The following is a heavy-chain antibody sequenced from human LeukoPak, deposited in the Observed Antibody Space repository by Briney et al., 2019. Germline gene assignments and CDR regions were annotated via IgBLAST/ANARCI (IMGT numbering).Heavy chain of an antibody. J-gene: IGHJ5*02. D-gene: IGHD4-17*01. Sequence: GASVKVSCKASGYTFTGYYMHWVRQAPGQGLEWMGWINPNSGGTNYAQKFQGRVTMTRDTSISTAYMELCRLRSDDTAVCYCARDREVTVTTRNWFDPWGQGTLVTVSS. CDR3: ARDREVTVTTRNWFDP. CDR2: INPNSGGT. V-gene: IGHV1-2*02. CDR1: GYTFTGYY.